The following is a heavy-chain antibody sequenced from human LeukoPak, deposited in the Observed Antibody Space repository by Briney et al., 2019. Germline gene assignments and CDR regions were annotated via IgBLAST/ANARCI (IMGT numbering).Heavy chain of an antibody. CDR1: RGTFSNYA. D-gene: IGHD2-15*01. V-gene: IGHV1-69*13. CDR2: IIPMFGTA. Sequence: ASVKVSCKASRGTFSNYAMSWVRQAPGQGLEWMGGIIPMFGTANYAQKFQGRVTITADQFTSPAFMELSSRRSGDTAVYYCARAGRKSRGVDIVRKKETGYYYYLDVWGKGTTVTVFS. J-gene: IGHJ6*03. CDR3: ARAGRKSRGVDIVRKKETGYYYYLDV.